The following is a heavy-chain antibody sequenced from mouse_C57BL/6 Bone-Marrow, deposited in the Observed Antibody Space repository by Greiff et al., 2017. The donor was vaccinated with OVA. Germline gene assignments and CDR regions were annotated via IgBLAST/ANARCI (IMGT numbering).Heavy chain of an antibody. D-gene: IGHD1-1*01. J-gene: IGHJ4*01. CDR2: FHPYNDDT. V-gene: IGHV1-47*01. Sequence: QVQLQQSGAELVKPGASVKMSCKASGYTFTTYPIEWMKQNHGKSLEWIGNFHPYNDDTKYNEKFKGKATLTVEKSSSTVYLELSRLTSDDSAVYYCATLHYYGSKDYAMDYWGQGTSVTVSS. CDR3: ATLHYYGSKDYAMDY. CDR1: GYTFTTYP.